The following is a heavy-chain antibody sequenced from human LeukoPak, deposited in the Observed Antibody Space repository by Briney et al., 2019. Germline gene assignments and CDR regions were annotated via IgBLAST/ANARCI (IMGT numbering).Heavy chain of an antibody. J-gene: IGHJ4*02. D-gene: IGHD3-22*01. CDR2: ISYSGST. CDR3: ARVYDSSGYWGLTFDY. CDR1: GGSISNYY. Sequence: PSETLSLTCTVSGGSISNYYWSWMRQPPGMGLEWIGYISYSGSTIYNSSLKSRVTISVDTSKNQFSLKLSSVTAADTAVYYCARVYDSSGYWGLTFDYWGQGTLVTVSS. V-gene: IGHV4-59*01.